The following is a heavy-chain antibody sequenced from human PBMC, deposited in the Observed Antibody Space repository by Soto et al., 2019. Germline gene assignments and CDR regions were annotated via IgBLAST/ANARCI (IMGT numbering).Heavy chain of an antibody. V-gene: IGHV1-18*04. Sequence: GASVKVSCKASGYTFTSYGISWVRQSPGQGLEWMGWISAYNGNTNYAQKLQGRVTMTTDTSTSTAYMELRSLRSDDTAVYYCARDLGRLRSSWFDPWGQGTLVTVSS. CDR3: ARDLGRLRSSWFDP. CDR2: ISAYNGNT. D-gene: IGHD3-16*01. J-gene: IGHJ5*02. CDR1: GYTFTSYG.